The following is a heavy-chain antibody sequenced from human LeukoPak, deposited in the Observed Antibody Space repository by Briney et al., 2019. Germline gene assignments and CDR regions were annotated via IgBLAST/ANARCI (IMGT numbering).Heavy chain of an antibody. Sequence: SETLSLTCGVSGGSIDITNYWSWVRPAPGKGLEWIGESAHDGTTNYNPSLRSRVAMSFDRANNQFSLSLTSVTAADTAVYYCTREDRPYCPFAYWGQGVLVTVSS. J-gene: IGHJ4*02. CDR2: SAHDGTT. V-gene: IGHV4-4*02. CDR3: TREDRPYCPFAY. D-gene: IGHD1-26*01. CDR1: GGSIDITNY.